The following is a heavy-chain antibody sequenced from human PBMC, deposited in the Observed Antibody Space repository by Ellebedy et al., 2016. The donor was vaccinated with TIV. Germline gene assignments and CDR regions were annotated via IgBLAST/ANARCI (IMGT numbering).Heavy chain of an antibody. CDR1: GFILPNYD. D-gene: IGHD6-6*01. CDR2: IGDSGDET. J-gene: IGHJ4*02. V-gene: IGHV3-23*01. Sequence: GGSLRLSCAATGFILPNYDMNWVRQAPGKGLEWISVIGDSGDETYYADSVKGRFTISRDNFKNTLYLQMNSLRAEDTAVYYCVKGMYRSSPDDYWGQGTLVTVSS. CDR3: VKGMYRSSPDDY.